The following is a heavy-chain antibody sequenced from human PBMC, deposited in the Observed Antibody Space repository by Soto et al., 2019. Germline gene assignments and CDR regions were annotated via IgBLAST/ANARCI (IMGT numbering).Heavy chain of an antibody. CDR2: IVPVFGIA. J-gene: IGHJ4*02. V-gene: IGHV1-69*17. CDR3: TKEKKSRAQEWALDF. CDR1: GGTFNSFP. Sequence: QVRLVQSGAEVKKPGSSVKVSCKVSGGTFNSFPISWVRQAPGQGLEWMGGIVPVFGIANYAQEFLGRVTITADRASTTSYMELSSLRSDDTAVYYCTKEKKSRAQEWALDFWGQGTLVTVSS. D-gene: IGHD2-8*01.